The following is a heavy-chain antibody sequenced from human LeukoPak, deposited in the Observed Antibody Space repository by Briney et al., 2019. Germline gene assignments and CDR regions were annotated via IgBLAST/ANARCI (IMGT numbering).Heavy chain of an antibody. V-gene: IGHV4-34*01. D-gene: IGHD3-22*01. CDR3: ARAPVTMIVVVTQFDI. J-gene: IGHJ3*02. CDR1: GGSFSGYY. Sequence: SETLSLTCAVYGGSFSGYYWSWIRQPPGKGLEWIGEINHSGSTYYNPSLKSRVTISVDTSKNQFSLKLSSVTAADTAVYYCARAPVTMIVVVTQFDIWGQGTMVTVSS. CDR2: INHSGST.